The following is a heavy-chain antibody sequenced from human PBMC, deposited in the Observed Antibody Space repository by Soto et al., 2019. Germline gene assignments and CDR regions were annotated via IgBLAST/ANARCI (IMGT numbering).Heavy chain of an antibody. V-gene: IGHV3-48*03. J-gene: IGHJ6*02. CDR2: ISSSGSTI. CDR1: GFTFSSYE. CDR3: ARESLYCSGGSCYSVGYYYYGMDV. D-gene: IGHD2-15*01. Sequence: EVQLVESGGGLVQPGGSLRLSYAASGFTFSSYEMNWVRQAPGKGLEWVSYISSSGSTIYYADSVKGRFTISRDNAKNSLYLQMNSLRAEDTAVYYCARESLYCSGGSCYSVGYYYYGMDVWGQGTTVTVSS.